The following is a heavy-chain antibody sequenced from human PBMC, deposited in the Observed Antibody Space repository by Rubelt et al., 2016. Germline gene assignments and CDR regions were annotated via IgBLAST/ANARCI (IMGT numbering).Heavy chain of an antibody. CDR1: GGSFSGHC. CDR2: INYSGRT. V-gene: IGHV4-34*01. CDR3: ARGGYEAFWGT. J-gene: IGHJ1*01. D-gene: IGHD3-16*01. Sequence: DQWGEGMLKASETLSLTCAAYGGSFSGHCWSWIRQTPGKGLEWIGEINYSGRTNSNPSFKSRVTISEETTKNHFSLILRSMTAADTGLYYCARGGYEAFWGTWCQGTLVTVSS.